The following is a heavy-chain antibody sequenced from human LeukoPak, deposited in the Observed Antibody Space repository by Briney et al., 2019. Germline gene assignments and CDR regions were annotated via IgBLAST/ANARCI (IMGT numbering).Heavy chain of an antibody. V-gene: IGHV3-7*01. Sequence: PGGSLRRSCAASGFTFSSYWMRWVRQAPGKGLEGVANIKNDGSEEYYVDSVKGRFTISRDNARNSLFLQMNSLTVEDTAVYYCARAIRGSAVDTGDRWGQGTLVTVSS. D-gene: IGHD3-10*01. J-gene: IGHJ4*02. CDR2: IKNDGSEE. CDR1: GFTFSSYW. CDR3: ARAIRGSAVDTGDR.